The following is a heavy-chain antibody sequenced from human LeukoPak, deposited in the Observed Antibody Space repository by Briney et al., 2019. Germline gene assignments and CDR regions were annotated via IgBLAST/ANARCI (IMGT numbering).Heavy chain of an antibody. CDR1: GGSINSANYY. CDR3: ARQRADYYYYYVDV. V-gene: IGHV4-39*01. Sequence: SETLSLTCTVSGGSINSANYYWGWLRQPPGNGLEWIGSIYYSETTYDNPSLKSRVTISIETSKNQFSLKLSSVTASDTAVYYCARQRADYYYYYVDVWGKGTTVAVS. J-gene: IGHJ6*03. CDR2: IYYSETT.